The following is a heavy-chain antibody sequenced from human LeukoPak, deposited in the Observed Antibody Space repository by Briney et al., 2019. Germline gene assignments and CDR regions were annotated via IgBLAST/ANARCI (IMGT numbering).Heavy chain of an antibody. Sequence: QPGGSLRLSCAASGFTFSGYWMHWVRQAPGKGLVWVSRINNDGSYTSYADSVKGRFTISRDNAKNSLYLQMNSLRAEDTAIYYCTRVGYIDEGIDYWGQGTLVTVSS. V-gene: IGHV3-74*01. CDR1: GFTFSGYW. CDR2: INNDGSYT. J-gene: IGHJ4*02. D-gene: IGHD5-24*01. CDR3: TRVGYIDEGIDY.